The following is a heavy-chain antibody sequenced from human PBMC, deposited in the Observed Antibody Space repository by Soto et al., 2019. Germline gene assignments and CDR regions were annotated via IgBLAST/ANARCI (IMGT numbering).Heavy chain of an antibody. D-gene: IGHD3-22*01. CDR2: ISYDGSNK. J-gene: IGHJ6*02. CDR3: ARDLAGFYYDSSGYPDYYYYYGMDV. CDR1: GFTFSSYA. V-gene: IGHV3-30*04. Sequence: GESLKISCAASGFTFSSYAMHWVRQAPGKGLEWVAVISYDGSNKYYADSVKGRFTISRDNSKNTLYLQMNSLRAEDTAVYYCARDLAGFYYDSSGYPDYYYYYGMDVWGQGTTVTVSS.